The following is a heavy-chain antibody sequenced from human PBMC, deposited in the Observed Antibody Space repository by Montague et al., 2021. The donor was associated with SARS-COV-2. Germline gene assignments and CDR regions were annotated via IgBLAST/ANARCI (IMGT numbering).Heavy chain of an antibody. D-gene: IGHD5/OR15-5a*01. CDR2: IYYRGST. J-gene: IGHJ5*01. Sequence: SETPSLTCSASGGSMNSYYWSWLRQTPGKGLEWIGYIYYRGSTNCSPSLKSRVTISVDTSKNQFSLSLTSVTAADTAVYYCARESTYNGFDSWGQGTLVTVSS. CDR1: GGSMNSYY. CDR3: ARESTYNGFDS. V-gene: IGHV4-59*01.